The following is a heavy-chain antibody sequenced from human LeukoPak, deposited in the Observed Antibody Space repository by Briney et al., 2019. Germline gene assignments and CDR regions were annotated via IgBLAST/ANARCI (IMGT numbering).Heavy chain of an antibody. D-gene: IGHD2-15*01. CDR1: GFTFSSYD. V-gene: IGHV3-13*01. CDR2: IGTAGET. CDR3: AEDRNPRGWDIVVVVAATPDY. J-gene: IGHJ4*02. Sequence: GGSLRLSCAASGFTFSSYDMHWVRQVTGKGLEWVSGIGTAGETYYAGSVKGRFTISRENAKNSVYLQMNSLRAEDTAVYYCAEDRNPRGWDIVVVVAATPDYWGQGTLVTVSS.